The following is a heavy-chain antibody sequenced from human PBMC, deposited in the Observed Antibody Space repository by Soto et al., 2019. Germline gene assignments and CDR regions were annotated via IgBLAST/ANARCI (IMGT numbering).Heavy chain of an antibody. J-gene: IGHJ6*02. CDR3: ARDYYDSSGPYYYYGMDV. CDR1: GGTFSSYA. V-gene: IGHV1-69*06. Sequence: RASVKVSCKASGGTFSSYAISWVRQAPGQGLEWMGGIIPIFGTANYAQKFQGRVTITADKSTSTAYMELSSLRSEDTAVYYCARDYYDSSGPYYYYGMDVWGQGTTVTVSS. CDR2: IIPIFGTA. D-gene: IGHD3-22*01.